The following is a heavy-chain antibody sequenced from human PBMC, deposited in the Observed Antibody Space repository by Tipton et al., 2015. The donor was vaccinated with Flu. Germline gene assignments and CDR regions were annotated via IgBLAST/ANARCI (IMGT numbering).Heavy chain of an antibody. J-gene: IGHJ4*02. CDR1: GFTFSSYA. Sequence: SLRLSCAASGFTFSSYAMHWVRQAPGKGLEWVAVISYDGSNKYYADSVKGRFTISRDNSKNTLYLQMNSLRAEDTAVYYCARGVDSSGWYDYWGQGTLVTVSS. CDR3: ARGVDSSGWYDY. CDR2: ISYDGSNK. V-gene: IGHV3-30*04. D-gene: IGHD6-19*01.